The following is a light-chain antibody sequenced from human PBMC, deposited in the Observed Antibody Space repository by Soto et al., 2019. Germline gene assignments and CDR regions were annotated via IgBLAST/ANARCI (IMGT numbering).Light chain of an antibody. V-gene: IGLV2-14*01. CDR2: AVT. CDR3: SSYTSSTSVV. J-gene: IGLJ2*01. CDR1: SSDVGGYAY. Sequence: QSALTQPASVSGSPGQSITISCTGTSSDVGGYAYVSWYQQHPGKAPKLMIYAVTNRPSGLSNRFSGSKSGNTASLTISGLQAEDEADYYFSSYTSSTSVVFGGGTKLTVL.